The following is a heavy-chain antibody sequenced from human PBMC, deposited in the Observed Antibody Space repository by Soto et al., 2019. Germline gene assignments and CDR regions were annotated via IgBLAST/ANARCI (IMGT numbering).Heavy chain of an antibody. Sequence: SVKVSCKASGYTFTSYDINWVRQATGQGLEWMGWMNPNSGNTGYAQKFQGRVTMTRNTSISTAYMELSSLRSEDTAVYYCARTSFCFYGDYGEGAFYICGQGSMVTVSS. D-gene: IGHD4-17*01. V-gene: IGHV1-8*01. CDR3: ARTSFCFYGDYGEGAFYI. CDR2: MNPNSGNT. J-gene: IGHJ3*02. CDR1: GYTFTSYD.